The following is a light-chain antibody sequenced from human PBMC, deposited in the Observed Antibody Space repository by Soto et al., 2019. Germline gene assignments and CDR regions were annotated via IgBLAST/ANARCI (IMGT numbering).Light chain of an antibody. CDR1: STDVGGYNY. J-gene: IGLJ1*01. V-gene: IGLV2-14*01. CDR2: EVS. CDR3: GSYTSTDTPFV. Sequence: QSALAQPSSVSGSPGQSITISCTGTSTDVGGYNYVSWYQHHPGKGPKLIIYEVSNRPSGVSDRFSGSKSGNKASLIISNLEAEDESDYYCGSYTSTDTPFVLGTATKVTV.